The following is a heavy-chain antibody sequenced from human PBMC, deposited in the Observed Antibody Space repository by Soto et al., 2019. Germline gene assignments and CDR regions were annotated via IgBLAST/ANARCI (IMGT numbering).Heavy chain of an antibody. J-gene: IGHJ5*02. CDR3: ARALWFGELFHWFDP. Sequence: QVQLVQSGAEVKKPGASVKVSCKASGYTFTSYGISWVRQAPGQGLEWMGWISAYNGNTNYAQKLQGRVTMTTDTSTSAAYMELRSLRSDDTAVYYCARALWFGELFHWFDPWGQGTLVTVSS. V-gene: IGHV1-18*01. D-gene: IGHD3-10*01. CDR1: GYTFTSYG. CDR2: ISAYNGNT.